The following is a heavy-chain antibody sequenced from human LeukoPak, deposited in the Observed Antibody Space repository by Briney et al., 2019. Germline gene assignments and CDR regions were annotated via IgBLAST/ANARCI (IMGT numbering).Heavy chain of an antibody. J-gene: IGHJ3*02. V-gene: IGHV4-59*01. CDR3: ARDGGIVVVPAAMEGFDAFDI. CDR2: IYYSGST. CDR1: GGSISSYY. D-gene: IGHD2-2*01. Sequence: PSETLSLTCTVSGGSISSYYWSWIRQPPGKGLEWIGYIYYSGSTNYNPSLKSRVTISVDTSKNQFSLKLSSVTAADTAVYYWARDGGIVVVPAAMEGFDAFDIWGQGTMVTVSS.